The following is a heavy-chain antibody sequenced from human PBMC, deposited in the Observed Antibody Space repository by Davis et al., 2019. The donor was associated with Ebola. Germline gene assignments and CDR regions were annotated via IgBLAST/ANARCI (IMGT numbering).Heavy chain of an antibody. CDR1: GFTFSGSA. J-gene: IGHJ6*02. V-gene: IGHV3-73*01. CDR3: TSDTGYNSSWFYYYYGMDV. Sequence: GGSLRLSCAASGFTFSGSAMHWVRQASGKGLEWVGRIRSKANSYATAYAASVKGRFTISRDDSKNTAYLQMNSLKTEDTAVYYCTSDTGYNSSWFYYYYGMDVWGQGTTVTVSS. D-gene: IGHD6-13*01. CDR2: IRSKANSYAT.